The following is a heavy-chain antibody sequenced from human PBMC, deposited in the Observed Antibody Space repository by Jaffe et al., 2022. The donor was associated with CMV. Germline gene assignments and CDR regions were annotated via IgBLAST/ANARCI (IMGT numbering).Heavy chain of an antibody. CDR1: GYTFTAYY. CDR3: ARDTYPYNNYKYLDL. J-gene: IGHJ2*01. V-gene: IGHV1-2*02. D-gene: IGHD4-4*01. Sequence: QGQLVQSGAEVKEPGASVKVSCKASGYTFTAYYMHWVRQAPGQGLEWMGWMNPESGGTKFAQKFQGRVTMTRDTSVSTANMELSRLSSDDTAVYYCARDTYPYNNYKYLDLWGRGTLVTVSS. CDR2: MNPESGGT.